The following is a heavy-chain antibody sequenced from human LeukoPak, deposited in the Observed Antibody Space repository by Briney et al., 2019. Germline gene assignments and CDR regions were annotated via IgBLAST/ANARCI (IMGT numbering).Heavy chain of an antibody. CDR3: ANRTLVRVQAPWLAP. V-gene: IGHV3-23*01. J-gene: IGHJ5*02. CDR2: ISGSGGST. Sequence: GGSLRLSCAASGFTFSSYAVSWVRQAPGKGLEWVSAISGSGGSTYYADSVKGRFTISRDNSKNTLYLQMNSLRAEDTAVYYCANRTLVRVQAPWLAPWGQGTLSPSPQ. CDR1: GFTFSSYA. D-gene: IGHD2-2*01.